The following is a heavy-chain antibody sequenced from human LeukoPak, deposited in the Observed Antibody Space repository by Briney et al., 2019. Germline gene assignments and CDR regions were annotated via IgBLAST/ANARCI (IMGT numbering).Heavy chain of an antibody. J-gene: IGHJ4*02. CDR2: IVVGSGNT. CDR3: AREINVVVPAAIDY. CDR1: GFTFTSSA. V-gene: IGHV1-58*01. Sequence: SVKVSCKASGFTFTSSAVQWVRQARGQRLEWIGWIVVGSGNTNYAQKFQGRVTMTRDTSTSTVYMELSSLRSEDTAVYYCAREINVVVPAAIDYWGQGTLVTVSS. D-gene: IGHD2-2*01.